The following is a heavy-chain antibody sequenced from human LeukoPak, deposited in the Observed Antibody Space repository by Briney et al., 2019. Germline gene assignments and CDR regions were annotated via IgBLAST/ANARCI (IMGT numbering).Heavy chain of an antibody. V-gene: IGHV3-21*01. CDR3: ARDGDYGAYFDY. Sequence: PGGSLRLSCAASGFTFSSYSMNWVRQAPGKGLEWVSSISSSSSYIYYADSVKGRFTISRDNAKNSLYLRMNSLRAEDTAVYYCARDGDYGAYFDYWGQGTLVTVSS. D-gene: IGHD4-17*01. J-gene: IGHJ4*02. CDR1: GFTFSSYS. CDR2: ISSSSSYI.